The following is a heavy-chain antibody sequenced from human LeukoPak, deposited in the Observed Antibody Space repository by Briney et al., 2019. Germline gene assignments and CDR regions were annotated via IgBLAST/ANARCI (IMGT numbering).Heavy chain of an antibody. D-gene: IGHD3-3*01. V-gene: IGHV4-39*07. J-gene: IGHJ3*02. CDR2: IYYSGST. CDR3: ARDWGSGMYYDFWSGHSMGAFDI. Sequence: SETLSLTCTVSGGSISSSSYYWGWIRQPPGKGLEWIGSIYYSGSTNYNPSLKSRVTISVDTSKNQFSLKLSSVTAADTAVYYCARDWGSGMYYDFWSGHSMGAFDIWGQGTMVTVSS. CDR1: GGSISSSSYY.